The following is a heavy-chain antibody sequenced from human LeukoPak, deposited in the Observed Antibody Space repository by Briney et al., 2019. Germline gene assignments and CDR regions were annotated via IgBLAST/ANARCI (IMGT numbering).Heavy chain of an antibody. CDR1: GFTIDDYA. Sequence: GGSLRLSCAASGFTIDDYALHWVRQAPGKGLEWVSLISGDGGSTYYADSVKGRFTISRDNSKNSLYLQMNSLRTEDTALYYWGKDRDGGYYDSSGYPDYWGQGTLVTVSS. CDR3: GKDRDGGYYDSSGYPDY. V-gene: IGHV3-43*02. D-gene: IGHD3-22*01. J-gene: IGHJ4*02. CDR2: ISGDGGST.